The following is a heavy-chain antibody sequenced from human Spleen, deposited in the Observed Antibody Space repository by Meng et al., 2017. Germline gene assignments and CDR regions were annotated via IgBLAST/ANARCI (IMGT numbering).Heavy chain of an antibody. J-gene: IGHJ4*02. D-gene: IGHD6-13*01. Sequence: GHVLRSGGGLVQPGGSFGSSCAASGFTFSSYWMHGVSQAPGKGLVWVSRIDSDGRSTSYADSVKGRFTISRDNAKNTLYLQMNSLRAEDTAMYYCASRSSSWYGGWGQGTLVTVSS. CDR2: IDSDGRST. CDR3: ASRSSSWYGG. CDR1: GFTFSSYW. V-gene: IGHV3-74*01.